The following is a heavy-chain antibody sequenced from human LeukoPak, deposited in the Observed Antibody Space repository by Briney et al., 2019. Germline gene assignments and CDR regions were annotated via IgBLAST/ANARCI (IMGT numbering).Heavy chain of an antibody. CDR1: GGSISSGGYY. J-gene: IGHJ3*02. CDR2: IYYSGST. D-gene: IGHD3-3*01. CDR3: ARSDWDGGTYYDFWSGPQRGNAFDI. V-gene: IGHV4-31*03. Sequence: PSQTLSLTCTVSGGSISSGGYYWSWIRQHPGKGLEWIGYIYYSGSTYYNPSLKSRVTISVDTSKNQFSLKLSSVTAADTAVYYCARSDWDGGTYYDFWSGPQRGNAFDIWGQGTMVTVSS.